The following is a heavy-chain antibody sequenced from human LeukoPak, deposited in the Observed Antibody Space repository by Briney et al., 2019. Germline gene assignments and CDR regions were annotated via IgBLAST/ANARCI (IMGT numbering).Heavy chain of an antibody. D-gene: IGHD3-3*01. CDR2: IRYDGSNK. Sequence: GGSLRLSCAASGFTFSSYGMHWVRQAPGKGLEWVAFIRYDGSNKYYADSVKGRFTISRDNSKNTLYLQMNSLRAEDTAVYYCAREHDFWSGYQGYWGQGALVTVSS. J-gene: IGHJ4*02. CDR3: AREHDFWSGYQGY. CDR1: GFTFSSYG. V-gene: IGHV3-30*02.